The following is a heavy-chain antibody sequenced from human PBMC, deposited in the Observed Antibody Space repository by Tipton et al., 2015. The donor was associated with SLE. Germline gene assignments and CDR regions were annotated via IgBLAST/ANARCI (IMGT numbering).Heavy chain of an antibody. D-gene: IGHD3-16*01. V-gene: IGHV4-59*12. Sequence: TLSLTCNVSGVSISSSYWSWIRQPAGKGLEWIGNIDYSGSTHDNPSLKSRVTTSVDTSKNQFSLKLNSVTAADTAVYYCARRPMGLAAFDIWGQGTVVTVSS. J-gene: IGHJ3*02. CDR3: ARRPMGLAAFDI. CDR1: GVSISSSY. CDR2: IDYSGST.